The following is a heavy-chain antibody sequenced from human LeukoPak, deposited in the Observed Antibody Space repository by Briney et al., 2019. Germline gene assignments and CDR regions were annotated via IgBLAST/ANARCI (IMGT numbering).Heavy chain of an antibody. Sequence: GESLKISCKGSGYSFTSYWIGWVRQMPGKGLERMGIIYPGDSDTRYSPSFQGQVTISADKSISTAYLQWSSLKASDTAMYYCARVRSGYCSSTSCVGFDYWGQGTLVTVSS. CDR3: ARVRSGYCSSTSCVGFDY. V-gene: IGHV5-51*01. CDR2: IYPGDSDT. CDR1: GYSFTSYW. D-gene: IGHD2-2*01. J-gene: IGHJ4*02.